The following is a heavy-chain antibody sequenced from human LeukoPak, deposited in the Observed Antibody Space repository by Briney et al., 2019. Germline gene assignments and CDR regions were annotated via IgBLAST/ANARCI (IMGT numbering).Heavy chain of an antibody. V-gene: IGHV1-2*06. J-gene: IGHJ4*02. CDR3: ATVGPLGGYSYGYRGPADY. D-gene: IGHD5-18*01. CDR1: GYSFIGYY. Sequence: ASVKVSCKATGYSFIGYYMHWVRQAPGQGLEWMGRINPNSGGTNYAQKFQGRVTMTRDTSISTAYMELSRLRSDDTAVYYCATVGPLGGYSYGYRGPADYWGQGTLVTVSS. CDR2: INPNSGGT.